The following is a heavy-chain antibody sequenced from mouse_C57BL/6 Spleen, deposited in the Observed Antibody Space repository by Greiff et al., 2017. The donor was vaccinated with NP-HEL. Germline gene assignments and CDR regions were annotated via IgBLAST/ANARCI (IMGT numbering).Heavy chain of an antibody. D-gene: IGHD2-4*01. J-gene: IGHJ2*01. CDR2: ISSGSSTI. Sequence: VQLKESGGGLVKPGGSLKLSCAASGFTFSDYGMHWVRQAPEKGLEWVAYISSGSSTIYYADTVKGRFTISRDNAKNTLFLQMTSLRSEDTAMYYCARGVYDDYDGYFDYWGQGTTLTVSS. V-gene: IGHV5-17*01. CDR3: ARGVYDDYDGYFDY. CDR1: GFTFSDYG.